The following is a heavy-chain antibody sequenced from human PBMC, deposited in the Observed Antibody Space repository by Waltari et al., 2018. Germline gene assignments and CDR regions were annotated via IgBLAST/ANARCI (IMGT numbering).Heavy chain of an antibody. J-gene: IGHJ4*02. D-gene: IGHD6-19*01. CDR3: AKSGSGWCHDY. CDR2: IYSGGST. CDR1: GFTFSSYA. Sequence: EVQLLESGGGLVQPGGSLRLSCAASGFTFSSYAMSWVRQAPGKGLVWVSGIYSGGSTYYADSVKGRFTISRDNSKNTLYLQMNSLRAEDTAVYYCAKSGSGWCHDYWGQGTLVTVSS. V-gene: IGHV3-23*03.